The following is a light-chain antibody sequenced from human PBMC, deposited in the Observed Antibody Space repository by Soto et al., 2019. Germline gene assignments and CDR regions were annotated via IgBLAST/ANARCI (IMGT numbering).Light chain of an antibody. Sequence: SYELTQTNSVSVAPGQTARITCGGNNIGSKSVIWYQQRPGQVPVLVDRPPGTTERFSGTNSGETATLTITRVEVADEGAYYCQVWDDAASQWVFGGGTKVTVL. V-gene: IGLV3-21*02. J-gene: IGLJ3*02. CDR3: QVWDDAASQWV. CDR1: NIGSKS.